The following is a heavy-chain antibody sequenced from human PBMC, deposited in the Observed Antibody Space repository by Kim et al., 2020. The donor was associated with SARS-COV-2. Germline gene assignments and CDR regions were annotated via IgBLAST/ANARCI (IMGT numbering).Heavy chain of an antibody. D-gene: IGHD1-7*01. Sequence: GGSLRLSCEVSGYSFSSHSMHWGRQAPGKGLEGLAYTWNDGRYKEYADSVKGRFTISTDNSKNTLYLQMNSLRAEDTAVYFCARDGKNLAPWALDVWGQGTPVTVSS. J-gene: IGHJ6*02. CDR2: TWNDGRYK. CDR3: ARDGKNLAPWALDV. CDR1: GYSFSSHS. V-gene: IGHV3-33*01.